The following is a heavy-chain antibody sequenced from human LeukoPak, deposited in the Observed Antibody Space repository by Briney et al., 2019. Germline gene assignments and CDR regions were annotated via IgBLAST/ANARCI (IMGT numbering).Heavy chain of an antibody. V-gene: IGHV1-2*02. J-gene: IGHJ6*03. Sequence: ASVKVSCKTSGYTFTGYYMHWVRQAPGQGLEWMGWINPNSGGTNYAQKFQGRVTMTRDTSISTAYMELSRLRSDDTAVYYCARGGTGDSYYYYYMDVWGKGTTVTVSS. CDR3: ARGGTGDSYYYYYMDV. CDR2: INPNSGGT. CDR1: GYTFTGYY. D-gene: IGHD7-27*01.